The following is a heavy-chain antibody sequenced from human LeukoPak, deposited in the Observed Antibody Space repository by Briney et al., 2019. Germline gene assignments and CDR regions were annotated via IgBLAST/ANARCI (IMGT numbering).Heavy chain of an antibody. CDR2: ISSGTGSI. J-gene: IGHJ6*03. CDR1: GFTFGDYA. Sequence: GGFLRLSCAASGFTFGDYAMSWVRQAPGKGLEWVSGISSGTGSIYYADSVRGRVTISRDNSKNTLYLQMNSLRAEDTAVYYCAKDGSITSSWGLDYYMDVWGKGTTVTVSS. V-gene: IGHV3-23*01. D-gene: IGHD6-6*01. CDR3: AKDGSITSSWGLDYYMDV.